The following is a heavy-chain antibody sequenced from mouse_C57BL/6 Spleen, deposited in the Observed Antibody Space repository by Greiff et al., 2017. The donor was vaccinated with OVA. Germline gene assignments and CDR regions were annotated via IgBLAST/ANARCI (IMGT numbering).Heavy chain of an antibody. J-gene: IGHJ3*01. CDR1: GYTFTSYG. V-gene: IGHV1-81*01. CDR2: IYPRSGNT. CDR3: ARSNYGSSLAWFAD. D-gene: IGHD1-1*01. Sequence: VQLQQSGAELARPGASVKLSCKASGYTFTSYGISWVKQRTGQGLEWIGEIYPRSGNTYYNEKFKGKATLTADKSSSTAYMELRSLTSEDSAVYFCARSNYGSSLAWFADWGQGTLVTVSA.